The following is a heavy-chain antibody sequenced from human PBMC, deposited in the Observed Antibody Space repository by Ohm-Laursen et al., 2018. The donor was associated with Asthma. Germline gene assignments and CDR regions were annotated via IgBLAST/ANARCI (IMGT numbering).Heavy chain of an antibody. J-gene: IGHJ6*02. CDR3: ARSDIVVVPAAVTDYYYYYGMDV. CDR2: IWYDGSNK. V-gene: IGHV3-33*01. CDR1: GFTFSSYG. D-gene: IGHD2-2*01. Sequence: SLRLSCTASGFTFSSYGMHWVRQAPGKGLEWVAVIWYDGSNKYYADSVKGRFTISRDNSKNTLYLQMNSLRAEDTAVYYCARSDIVVVPAAVTDYYYYYGMDVWGQGTTVTVSS.